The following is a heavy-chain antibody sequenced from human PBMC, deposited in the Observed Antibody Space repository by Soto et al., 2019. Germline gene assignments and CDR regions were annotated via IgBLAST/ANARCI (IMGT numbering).Heavy chain of an antibody. CDR3: TFPSNSTSP. D-gene: IGHD4-4*01. Sequence: QVQLVESGGGVVQPGRSLKLSCAASGFNFSNYGIHWVRQAPGKGLEWVAVISHGGNNRYYADSVEGRFTISRDNSKNTLYLQMSSLRTEDTAVYYCTFPSNSTSPWGQGTLVTVSS. J-gene: IGHJ5*02. CDR2: ISHGGNNR. V-gene: IGHV3-30*03. CDR1: GFNFSNYG.